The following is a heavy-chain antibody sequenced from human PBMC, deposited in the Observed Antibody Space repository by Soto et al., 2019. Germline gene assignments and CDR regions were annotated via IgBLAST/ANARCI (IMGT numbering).Heavy chain of an antibody. CDR2: IYYSGST. J-gene: IGHJ6*02. CDR3: ARLGGYCSSTSCYGYYGMDV. Sequence: SETLSLTCTVSGGSLSSGAYYWSWIRQHPGKGLEWIGYIYYSGSTYYNPSLESRVTLSVDTSKNQFSLKVSSVTVADTAVYYCARLGGYCSSTSCYGYYGMDVWGQGTTVTVSS. D-gene: IGHD2-2*01. V-gene: IGHV4-31*03. CDR1: GGSLSSGAYY.